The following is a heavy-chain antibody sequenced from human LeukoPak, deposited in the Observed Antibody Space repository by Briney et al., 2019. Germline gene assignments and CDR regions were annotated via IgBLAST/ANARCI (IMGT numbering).Heavy chain of an antibody. CDR2: ISYDGSKK. CDR1: GFTFSSYD. D-gene: IGHD4-17*01. V-gene: IGHV3-30-3*01. CDR3: ARDLIYGGY. Sequence: GGSLRLSCAASGFTFSSYDMHWVRQAPGKGLEWVAAISYDGSKKYYADSVKGRFTISRDNSKNTLYLQMNSLRAEDTAVYYCARDLIYGGYWGQGTLVTVSS. J-gene: IGHJ4*02.